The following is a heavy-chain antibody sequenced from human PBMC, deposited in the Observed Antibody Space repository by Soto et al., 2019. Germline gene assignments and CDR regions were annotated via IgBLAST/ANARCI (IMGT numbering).Heavy chain of an antibody. CDR1: GYTFTNYV. CDR2: INSGNGNT. CDR3: ARGLTIFGVVIGY. J-gene: IGHJ4*02. Sequence: GASVKVSCKTSGYTFTNYVVDWVRQAPGQGLEWMGWINSGNGNTKYSEKFQGRVTITRDTSASTAYMELNSPTSEDTAVYYCARGLTIFGVVIGYWGQGTLVTVSS. D-gene: IGHD3-3*01. V-gene: IGHV1-3*01.